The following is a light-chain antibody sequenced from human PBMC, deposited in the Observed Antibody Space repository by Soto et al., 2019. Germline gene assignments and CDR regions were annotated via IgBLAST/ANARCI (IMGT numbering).Light chain of an antibody. V-gene: IGKV1-39*01. J-gene: IGKJ2*01. CDR1: QILNNC. CDR3: QQSCITLYT. Sequence: DIQMTQSPSTLSASVGDRVTITCRARQILNNCLSWYQQKPGKAPNLLISGAFNLQSGVPSRFSGSGSGTDFTLTISSLPPEDFAPYYCQQSCITLYTFGQGTSLEIK. CDR2: GAF.